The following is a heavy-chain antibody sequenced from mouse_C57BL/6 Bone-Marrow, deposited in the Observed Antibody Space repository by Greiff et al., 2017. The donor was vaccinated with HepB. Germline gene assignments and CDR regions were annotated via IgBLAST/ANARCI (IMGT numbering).Heavy chain of an antibody. CDR3: ASSSLDYAMDY. Sequence: EVKVVESGGGLVQPGGSLKLSCAASGFTFSDYGMAWVRQAPSKGPEWVAFISNLAYSIYYADTVTGRFTISRGNAKNTLYLEMSSLRSEDTAMYYCASSSLDYAMDYWGQGTSVTVSS. D-gene: IGHD6-2*01. V-gene: IGHV5-15*01. J-gene: IGHJ4*01. CDR1: GFTFSDYG. CDR2: ISNLAYSI.